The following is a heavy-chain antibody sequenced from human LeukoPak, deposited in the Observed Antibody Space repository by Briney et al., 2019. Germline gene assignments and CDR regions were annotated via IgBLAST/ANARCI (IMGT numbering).Heavy chain of an antibody. V-gene: IGHV3-23*01. Sequence: GGSLRLSCAASGFTFSSYAMSWVRQAPGKGLEWVSGISGSGGSTHYADSVKGRFTISRDNSKNTLYLQMNSLRAEDTAVYYCARDLGTAMATGYYYYGMDVWGQGTTVTVSS. CDR2: ISGSGGST. CDR1: GFTFSSYA. D-gene: IGHD5-18*01. J-gene: IGHJ6*02. CDR3: ARDLGTAMATGYYYYGMDV.